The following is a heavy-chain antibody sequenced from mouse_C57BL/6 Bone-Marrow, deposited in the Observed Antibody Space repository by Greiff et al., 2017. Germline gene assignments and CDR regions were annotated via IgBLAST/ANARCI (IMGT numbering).Heavy chain of an antibody. CDR3: ARHGRIYYGYDEGDY. CDR1: GFTFSSYG. Sequence: EVQRVESGGDLVKPGGSLKLSCAASGFTFSSYGMSWVRQTPDKRLEWVATISSGGSYTYYPDSVKGRFTISRDNAKNTLYLQMSSRKSEDTAMYYCARHGRIYYGYDEGDYWGQGTTLTVSS. J-gene: IGHJ2*01. D-gene: IGHD2-2*01. V-gene: IGHV5-6*01. CDR2: ISSGGSYT.